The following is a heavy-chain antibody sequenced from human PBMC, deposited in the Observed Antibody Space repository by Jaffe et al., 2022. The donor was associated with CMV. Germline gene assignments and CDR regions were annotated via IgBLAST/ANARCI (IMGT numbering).Heavy chain of an antibody. Sequence: VQLVQSGPEVKKPGSSVKVSCKASGGTFTKYAVSWVRQAPGQGLEWMGRIIPIVGVANYARKFHGRVTITAYTSTNTAYMELSSLTSEDTAVYYCARGAPEEWLVQGNYWLDPWGQGTLVTVSS. J-gene: IGHJ5*02. D-gene: IGHD6-19*01. CDR1: GGTFTKYA. V-gene: IGHV1-69*09. CDR3: ARGAPEEWLVQGNYWLDP. CDR2: IIPIVGVA.